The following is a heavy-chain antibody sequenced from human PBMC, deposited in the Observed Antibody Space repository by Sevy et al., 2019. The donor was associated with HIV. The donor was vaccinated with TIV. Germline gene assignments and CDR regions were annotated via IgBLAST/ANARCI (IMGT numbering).Heavy chain of an antibody. CDR2: IWHDGSNE. J-gene: IGHJ4*02. D-gene: IGHD4-17*01. CDR3: ASEAGYGANSRPFDD. V-gene: IGHV3-33*08. Sequence: GGSLRLSCVASGFTFSTYGMHWVRQAPGKGLEWVAVIWHDGSNEYYADSVKGRLTISRDNSKNTLYLQMTSLRVEDTAVYYCASEAGYGANSRPFDDWGQGTLVTVSS. CDR1: GFTFSTYG.